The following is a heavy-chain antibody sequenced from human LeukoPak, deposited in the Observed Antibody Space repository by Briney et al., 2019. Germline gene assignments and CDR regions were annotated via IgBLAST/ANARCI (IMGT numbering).Heavy chain of an antibody. Sequence: ASVKVSCKASGGTFSSYAISWVRQAPGQGLEWMGGIIPIFGTANYAQEFQGRVAITTDESTSTAYMELSSLRSEDTAVYYCARGTLVVPAAIENYYYYMDVWGKGTTVTVSS. CDR2: IIPIFGTA. CDR3: ARGTLVVPAAIENYYYYMDV. CDR1: GGTFSSYA. J-gene: IGHJ6*03. D-gene: IGHD2-2*01. V-gene: IGHV1-69*05.